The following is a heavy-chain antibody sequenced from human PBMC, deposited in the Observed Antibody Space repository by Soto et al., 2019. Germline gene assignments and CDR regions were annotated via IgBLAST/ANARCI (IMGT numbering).Heavy chain of an antibody. CDR3: ARLGYGSGSYAPVDY. CDR1: GGSISSSNW. CDR2: IYHSGST. D-gene: IGHD3-10*01. V-gene: IGHV4-4*02. J-gene: IGHJ4*02. Sequence: PSETLSLTCAVSGGSISSSNWWSWVRQPPGKGLEWIGEIYHSGSTNYNPSLKSRVTISVDKSKNQCSLKLSSVTAADTAVYYCARLGYGSGSYAPVDYWAQGTLVTVSS.